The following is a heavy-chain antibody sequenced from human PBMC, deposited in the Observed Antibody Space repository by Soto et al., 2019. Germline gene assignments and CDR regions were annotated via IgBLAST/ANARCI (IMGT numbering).Heavy chain of an antibody. J-gene: IGHJ5*02. D-gene: IGHD3-3*01. CDR2: IDHSGIA. V-gene: IGHV4-34*01. Sequence: QVQLQQWGAGLLKPSETLSLTCAVYGGSFSGYYWSWIRQTPGKGLEWIAEIDHSGIANYSPTLKSRLTISVDTSKNQFSLKVTSVTAADTAVYYCARRDLWTTDRWFDPWGEGTLVTVSS. CDR3: ARRDLWTTDRWFDP. CDR1: GGSFSGYY.